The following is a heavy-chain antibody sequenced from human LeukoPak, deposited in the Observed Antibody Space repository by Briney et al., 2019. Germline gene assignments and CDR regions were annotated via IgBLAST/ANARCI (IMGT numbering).Heavy chain of an antibody. CDR1: GFTFSSHW. D-gene: IGHD6-19*01. Sequence: GGSLRLSCVTSGFTFSSHWMSWVRQAPGKGLEWVANIKQDGSEKKYVDSVKGRFTISRDNAKNSLYLQMNSLRAEDTALYYCAKDVYSSGTGYFDYWGQGTLVTVSS. V-gene: IGHV3-7*03. CDR2: IKQDGSEK. J-gene: IGHJ4*02. CDR3: AKDVYSSGTGYFDY.